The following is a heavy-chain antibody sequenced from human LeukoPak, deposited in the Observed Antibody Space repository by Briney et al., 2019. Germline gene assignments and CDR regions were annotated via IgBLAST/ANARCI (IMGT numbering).Heavy chain of an antibody. V-gene: IGHV4-59*01. J-gene: IGHJ4*02. CDR2: LYYSGNT. CDR1: GGSISDYY. D-gene: IGHD1-1*01. CDR3: ARGGYEDLVDN. Sequence: KPSETLSLTCTVSGGSISDYYWSWIRQSPVRGLEWIGYLYYSGNTNYNPSLKSRLTTSRDMAKNQFSLKLSSVTSADTAVYYCARGGYEDLVDNWGQGTLVTVSS.